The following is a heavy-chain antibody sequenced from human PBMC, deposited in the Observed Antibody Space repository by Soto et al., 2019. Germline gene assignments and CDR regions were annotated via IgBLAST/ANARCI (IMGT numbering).Heavy chain of an antibody. CDR3: PRHILTDYFDY. CDR1: GGSFSGYY. V-gene: IGHV4-34*01. D-gene: IGHD3-9*01. CDR2: INHSGST. Sequence: SEILSLTCAVYGGSFSGYYWSWIRQPPGKGQEWIGEINHSGSTNYNPSLKSRVTISVDTSKNQFSLKLSFVTAADTAVYYCPRHILTDYFDYWGQGTLVTVSS. J-gene: IGHJ4*02.